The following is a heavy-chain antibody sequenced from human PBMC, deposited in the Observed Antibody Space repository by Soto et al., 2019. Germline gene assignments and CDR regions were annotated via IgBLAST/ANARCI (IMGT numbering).Heavy chain of an antibody. CDR1: GGSIGSYY. D-gene: IGHD3-9*01. CDR2: IYYSGST. V-gene: IGHV4-59*01. CDR3: ARGAYDILTGYYPFDY. Sequence: SETLSLTCTVSGGSIGSYYWSWIRQPPGKGLEWIGYIYYSGSTSYNPSLKSRVTISVDTSKNQFSLKLSSVTAADTAVYYCARGAYDILTGYYPFDYWGQGTLVTVSS. J-gene: IGHJ4*02.